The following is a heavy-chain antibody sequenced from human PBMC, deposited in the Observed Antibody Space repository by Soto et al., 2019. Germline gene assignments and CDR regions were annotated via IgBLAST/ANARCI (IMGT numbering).Heavy chain of an antibody. V-gene: IGHV5-10-1*01. D-gene: IGHD1-26*01. J-gene: IGHJ6*02. CDR2: IDPSDSYT. CDR3: ARVATTRNYYYYYGTDV. Sequence: GESLKISCKGSGYSFTSYRISWVRQMPGKGLEWMGRIDPSDSYTNYSPSFQGHVTISADKSISTAYLQWSSLKASDTAMYYCARVATTRNYYYYYGTDVWGQGTTVTVSS. CDR1: GYSFTSYR.